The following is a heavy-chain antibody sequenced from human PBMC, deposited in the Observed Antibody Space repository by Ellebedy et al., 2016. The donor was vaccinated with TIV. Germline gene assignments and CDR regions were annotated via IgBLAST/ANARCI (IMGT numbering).Heavy chain of an antibody. Sequence: GGSLRLXXAASGFTFSRYWMDWARQVPGKGLEWVANINQDGREKYYVDSVKGRFTISRDNAKNSLYLQMTSLTAEDTAVYYCTRSLDYWGQGTLVTVSS. CDR1: GFTFSRYW. CDR3: TRSLDY. V-gene: IGHV3-7*01. J-gene: IGHJ4*02. CDR2: INQDGREK.